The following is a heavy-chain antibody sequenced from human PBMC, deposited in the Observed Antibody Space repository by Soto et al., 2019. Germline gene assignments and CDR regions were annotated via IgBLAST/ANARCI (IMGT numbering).Heavy chain of an antibody. CDR1: GFTFLDDW. J-gene: IGHJ4*02. V-gene: IGHV3-15*07. CDR2: IKSKSDGGTT. D-gene: IGHD3-3*02. CDR3: TTGQASLEWSDFDH. Sequence: NPGGSLRRSCAASGFTFLDDWMNWVRQGPGKGLEWVGRIKSKSDGGTTDYAAPVKGRFGISRDDSKDTVFLQMNDLKAEDTGVYYCTTGQASLEWSDFDHWGQGT.